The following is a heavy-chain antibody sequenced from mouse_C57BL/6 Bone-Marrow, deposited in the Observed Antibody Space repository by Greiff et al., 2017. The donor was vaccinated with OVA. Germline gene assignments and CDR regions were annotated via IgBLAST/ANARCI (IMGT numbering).Heavy chain of an antibody. J-gene: IGHJ1*03. CDR3: ARDRGFATGYFDV. CDR1: GFTFSSYA. Sequence: EVKVEESGGGLVKPGGSLKLSCAASGFTFSSYAMYWVRQTPEKRLEWVATISDGGSYTYYPDNVKGRFTISRDNAKNNLYLQMSHLKSEDTAMYYCARDRGFATGYFDVWGTGTTVTVAS. CDR2: ISDGGSYT. V-gene: IGHV5-4*01.